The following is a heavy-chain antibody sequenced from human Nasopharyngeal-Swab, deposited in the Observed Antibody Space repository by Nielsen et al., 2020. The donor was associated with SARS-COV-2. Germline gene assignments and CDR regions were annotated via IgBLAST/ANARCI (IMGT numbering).Heavy chain of an antibody. CDR1: GFTFDDYA. J-gene: IGHJ5*02. CDR3: ARDAARSWYNWFDP. Sequence: SLKISCAASGFTFDDYAMHWVRQAPGKGLKWVSGISWNGGIIGYADSVKGRFTISRDNAKNSLFLQMNSLRTEDTALYYCARDAARSWYNWFDPWGQGTLVTVSS. D-gene: IGHD6-13*01. CDR2: ISWNGGII. V-gene: IGHV3-9*01.